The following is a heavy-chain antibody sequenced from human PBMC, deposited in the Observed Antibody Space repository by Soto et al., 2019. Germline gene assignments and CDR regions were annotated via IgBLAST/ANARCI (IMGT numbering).Heavy chain of an antibody. D-gene: IGHD2-15*01. V-gene: IGHV3-23*01. CDR2: IGSGGTA. CDR3: AKPPRSYCSGDSCTY. Sequence: GGSLRLSCAASGFTFSSFTMSWVRQAPGKGLEWVSSIGSGGTAYYADSVKGRFTISRDNSKNTLHLQMNSLRDEDTAVYFCAKPPRSYCSGDSCTYWGQGALVTVSS. J-gene: IGHJ4*02. CDR1: GFTFSSFT.